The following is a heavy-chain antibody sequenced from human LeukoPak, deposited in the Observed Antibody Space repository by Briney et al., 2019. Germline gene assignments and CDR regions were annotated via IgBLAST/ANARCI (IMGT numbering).Heavy chain of an antibody. CDR1: GFTFSDYW. D-gene: IGHD3-9*01. CDR2: IKQDRSEK. CDR3: AREILYYDILTGYYNGGVDY. Sequence: GGSLRLSCAASGFTFSDYWMNWVRQAPGKGLEWVANIKQDRSEKYHVASVQGRFTISRDNAKKSLYLQMNSLRAEDTAVYYCAREILYYDILTGYYNGGVDYWGQGTLVTVSS. J-gene: IGHJ4*02. V-gene: IGHV3-7*05.